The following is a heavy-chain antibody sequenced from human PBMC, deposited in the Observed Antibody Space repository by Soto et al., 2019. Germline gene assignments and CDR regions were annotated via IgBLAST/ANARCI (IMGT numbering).Heavy chain of an antibody. CDR1: GGSISSGDYY. J-gene: IGHJ6*02. V-gene: IGHV4-30-4*01. D-gene: IGHD4-4*01. CDR3: ARVDYRQPGWSYYGMDV. Sequence: PSETLSLTCTVSGGSISSGDYYWSWIRQPPGKGLEWIGYIYYSGSTYYNPSLKSRVTISVDTSKNQFSLKLSSVTAADTAVYYCARVDYRQPGWSYYGMDVWGQGTTVTVSS. CDR2: IYYSGST.